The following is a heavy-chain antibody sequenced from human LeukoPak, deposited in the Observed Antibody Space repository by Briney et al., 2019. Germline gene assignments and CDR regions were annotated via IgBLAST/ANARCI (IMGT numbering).Heavy chain of an antibody. V-gene: IGHV4-61*01. CDR2: IYNGVNT. Sequence: PSETLSLTCTVSGASVSSASYWTWIRQPPGKGVEWIAHIYNGVNTNYNPSLKSRVTISVDTSKNQFSLKLSSVTAADMAVYYCATGWDNSGWFDYWGQGTLVTVSS. CDR1: GASVSSASY. CDR3: ATGWDNSGWFDY. D-gene: IGHD3-22*01. J-gene: IGHJ4*02.